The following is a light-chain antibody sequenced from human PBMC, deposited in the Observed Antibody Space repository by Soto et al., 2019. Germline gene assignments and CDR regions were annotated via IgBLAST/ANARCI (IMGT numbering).Light chain of an antibody. V-gene: IGLV2-8*01. CDR1: SSDVGAYNY. CDR2: EVN. CDR3: ASYASSDTVL. Sequence: QSALTQPPSASGSPGQSVTISCTGTSSDVGAYNYVSWYQQHPGKAPRLMIYEVNKRPSGVPDRFSGSKSGNTASLTVSGLQADDEADYCCASYASSDTVLFGGGTKLTVL. J-gene: IGLJ2*01.